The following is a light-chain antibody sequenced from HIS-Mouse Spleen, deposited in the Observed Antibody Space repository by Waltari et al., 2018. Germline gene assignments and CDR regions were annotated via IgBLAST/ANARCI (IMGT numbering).Light chain of an antibody. CDR3: YSTDSSGNHRV. CDR2: EDR. V-gene: IGLV3-10*01. CDR1: NIGSKS. J-gene: IGLJ2*01. Sequence: SYVLTQPPSVSVAPGKTARITCGGNNIGSKSVHWYQQKSGQAPVLVIYEDRKRPSGIPERFSGSSSGTMATLTISGAQVEDEADYYCYSTDSSGNHRVFGGGTKLTVL.